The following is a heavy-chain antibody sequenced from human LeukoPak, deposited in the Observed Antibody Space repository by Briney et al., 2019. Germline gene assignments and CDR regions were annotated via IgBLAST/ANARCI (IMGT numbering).Heavy chain of an antibody. CDR1: GGSISSYY. CDR3: ARLDGGNSGYFDY. V-gene: IGHV4-59*01. CDR2: IYYSGST. D-gene: IGHD4-23*01. Sequence: PSETLSLTCTVSGGSISSYYWSWIRQPPGKGLEWIGYIYYSGSTNYNPSLKSRVTISVDTSKNQFSLKLSSVTAADTAVYFCARLDGGNSGYFDYWGQGTLVTVSS. J-gene: IGHJ4*02.